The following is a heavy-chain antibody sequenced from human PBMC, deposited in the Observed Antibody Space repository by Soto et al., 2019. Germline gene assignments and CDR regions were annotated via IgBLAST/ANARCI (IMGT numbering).Heavy chain of an antibody. J-gene: IGHJ5*02. Sequence: GESLKISCKGSGYSFTSYWISWVRQMPGKGLEWMGRIDPSDSYTKYSPSFQGHVTISADKSISTAYLQWSSLKASDTAMYYCARQRLVKNWFDPWGQGTLVTVSS. CDR2: IDPSDSYT. D-gene: IGHD6-19*01. CDR3: ARQRLVKNWFDP. V-gene: IGHV5-10-1*01. CDR1: GYSFTSYW.